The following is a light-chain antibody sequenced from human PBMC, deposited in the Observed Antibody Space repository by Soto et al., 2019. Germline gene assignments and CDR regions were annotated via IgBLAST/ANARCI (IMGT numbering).Light chain of an antibody. V-gene: IGKV1-5*01. Sequence: ISMTQSPSTLSTSVGHRVIIPCRASQSISSWLAWYQQKPGKAPKLLIFDASSLENGVPSRFSGSGAGTDFTLTITSLQSEDFGVYFCQQYKDWPTTFGQGTKVDIK. J-gene: IGKJ1*01. CDR3: QQYKDWPTT. CDR1: QSISSW. CDR2: DAS.